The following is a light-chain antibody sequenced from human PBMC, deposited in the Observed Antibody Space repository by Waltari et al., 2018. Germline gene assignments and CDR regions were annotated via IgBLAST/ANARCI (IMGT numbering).Light chain of an antibody. J-gene: IGKJ1*01. CDR1: QNLLYTSNNKNS. Sequence: DIVMTQSPDSLAVSLGERATLNCKSSQNLLYTSNNKNSLAWYQQNPGQPPKLLIYWASTRQSGVPDRCGCSWSGTDFTLTISSLQAEDVALYYCQQYYSIPWTFGQGTKVEIK. CDR3: QQYYSIPWT. CDR2: WAS. V-gene: IGKV4-1*01.